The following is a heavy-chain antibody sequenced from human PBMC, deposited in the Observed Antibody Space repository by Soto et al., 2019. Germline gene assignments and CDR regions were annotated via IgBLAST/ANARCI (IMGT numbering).Heavy chain of an antibody. V-gene: IGHV3-30*18. D-gene: IGHD1-26*01. CDR2: ISHHGIRT. J-gene: IGHJ4*02. Sequence: PGVSLRLSYSAARFTFSDYGMHWVRQAPGKGLQWLATISHHGIRTHYADSVMGRFTISRDNFKKVVYLHLSGLRVEDTAIYYFAKEWVGGRNNYHLDDWGQGTAVTV. CDR3: AKEWVGGRNNYHLDD. CDR1: RFTFSDYG.